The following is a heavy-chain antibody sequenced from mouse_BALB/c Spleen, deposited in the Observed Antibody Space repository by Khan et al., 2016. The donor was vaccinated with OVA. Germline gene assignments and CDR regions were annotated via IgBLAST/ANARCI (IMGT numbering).Heavy chain of an antibody. CDR3: ARTARIKY. D-gene: IGHD1-2*01. CDR2: ISYSGST. CDR1: GYSITSGYG. V-gene: IGHV3-2*02. Sequence: VQLKESGPGLVKPSQSLSLTCTVTGYSITSGYGWNWIRQFPGNKLEWMGYISYSGSTNYNPSLKSRISITRDTSENQFFLQLNSVTTEDTATYYCARTARIKYWGQGTTRTVAS. J-gene: IGHJ2*01.